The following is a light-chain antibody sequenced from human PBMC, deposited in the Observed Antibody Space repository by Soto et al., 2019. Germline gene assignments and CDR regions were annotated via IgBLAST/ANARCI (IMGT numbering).Light chain of an antibody. CDR1: SSDVGDFNY. CDR3: SSYSSSTTHVV. J-gene: IGLJ2*01. CDR2: DVT. Sequence: QSALTQPASVSGSPGRSVTISCTGTSSDVGDFNYVSWYQHLPGRAPKLIIYDVTHRPSGISYRFSASKSGRTASLTISGLQAEDEAYYYCSSYSSSTTHVVFGGGTKLTVL. V-gene: IGLV2-14*03.